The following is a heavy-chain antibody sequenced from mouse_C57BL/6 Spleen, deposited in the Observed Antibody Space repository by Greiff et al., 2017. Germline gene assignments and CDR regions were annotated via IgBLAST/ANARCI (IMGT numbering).Heavy chain of an antibody. CDR1: GYSITSGYY. Sequence: EVQLVESGPGLVKPSQSLSLTCSVTGYSITSGYYWNWIRQFPGNKLEWMGYISYDGSNNYNPSLKNRISITRATSTNQFFLKLNSLTTEDTATYYCARDKEDFAYWGQGTLVTVSA. V-gene: IGHV3-6*01. CDR3: ARDKEDFAY. J-gene: IGHJ3*01. CDR2: ISYDGSN.